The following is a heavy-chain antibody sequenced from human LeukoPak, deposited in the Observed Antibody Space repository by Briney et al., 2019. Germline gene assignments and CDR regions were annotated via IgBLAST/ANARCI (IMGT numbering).Heavy chain of an antibody. J-gene: IGHJ4*02. CDR2: VYTSGST. CDR1: GGSISSGDYY. CDR3: ARGGEQWLVSYFDY. V-gene: IGHV4-61*02. Sequence: SQTLSLTCTVSGGSISSGDYYWSWIRQPAGKGLEWIGRVYTSGSTNYNPSLKSRVTMSVDTSKNQFSLKLSSVTAADTAVYYCARGGEQWLVSYFDYWGQGTLVTVSS. D-gene: IGHD6-19*01.